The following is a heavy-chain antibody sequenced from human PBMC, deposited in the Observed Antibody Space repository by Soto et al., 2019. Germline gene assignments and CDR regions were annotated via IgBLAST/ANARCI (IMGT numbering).Heavy chain of an antibody. D-gene: IGHD2-21*02. CDR2: IYYSGST. V-gene: IGHV4-31*03. CDR3: ARFFDGGNSNWFDP. J-gene: IGHJ5*02. Sequence: TLSLTCTVSGGSISSGGYYWSWIRQHPGKGLEWIGYIYYSGSTYYNPSLESRVTISVDTSKNQFSLKLSSVAAADTAVYYCARFFDGGNSNWFDPWGQGTLVTVSS. CDR1: GGSISSGGYY.